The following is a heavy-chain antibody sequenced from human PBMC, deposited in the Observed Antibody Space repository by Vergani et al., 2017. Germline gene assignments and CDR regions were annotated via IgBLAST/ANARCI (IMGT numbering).Heavy chain of an antibody. D-gene: IGHD3-9*01. CDR2: IGKDGINR. V-gene: IGHV3-30*02. J-gene: IGHJ4*02. Sequence: HVQLVESAGGVVQPGGSLRLSCAASGFTFSNFCMHWIRQAPGKGLEWLAYIGKDGINRRYRDAVKGRFTVSRDNSKDILYLQMDSLRSEDTAIYYCAKYLLDSTDGLPDSWGPGTLVIVSS. CDR3: AKYLLDSTDGLPDS. CDR1: GFTFSNFC.